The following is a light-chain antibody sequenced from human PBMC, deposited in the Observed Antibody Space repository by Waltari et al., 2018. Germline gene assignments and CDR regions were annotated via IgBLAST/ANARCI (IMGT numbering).Light chain of an antibody. J-gene: IGKJ2*01. V-gene: IGKV1-39*01. CDR1: QSISSH. CDR3: QQSYSIPYT. CDR2: AAS. Sequence: DIQMTQSPSSLSASVGDRVTITCRASQSISSHLNWYQQKPGKAPKLLIYAASSLQSGVPSRFSGSRSGTDFTLTISSLQPEDFATYYCQQSYSIPYTFGQGTKLEIK.